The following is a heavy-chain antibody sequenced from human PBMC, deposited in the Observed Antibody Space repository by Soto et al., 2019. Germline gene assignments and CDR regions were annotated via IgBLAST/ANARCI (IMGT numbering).Heavy chain of an antibody. D-gene: IGHD5-18*01. CDR2: ISAYNGNT. V-gene: IGHV1-18*04. CDR1: GYTFTSYG. Sequence: ASVKVSCKASGYTFTSYGISWVRQAPGQGLEWMGWISAYNGNTNYAQKLQGRVTMTTDTSTSTAYMELRSLGSDGTAVYYCAREGRGYSYGLSDYWGQGTLVTVSS. J-gene: IGHJ4*02. CDR3: AREGRGYSYGLSDY.